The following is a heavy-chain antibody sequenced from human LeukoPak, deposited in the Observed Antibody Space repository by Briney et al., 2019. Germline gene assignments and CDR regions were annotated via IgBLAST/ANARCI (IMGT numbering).Heavy chain of an antibody. Sequence: ASVKVSCKVSGYTLTELSMHWVRQAPGKGLEWMGGFDPEDGETIYAQKFQGRVTMTEDTSTDTAYMELSSLRSEDTAVYYCARGRGNTMVRGVINSPYYYYGMDVWGQGTTVTVSS. V-gene: IGHV1-24*01. CDR3: ARGRGNTMVRGVINSPYYYYGMDV. D-gene: IGHD3-10*01. J-gene: IGHJ6*02. CDR2: FDPEDGET. CDR1: GYTLTELS.